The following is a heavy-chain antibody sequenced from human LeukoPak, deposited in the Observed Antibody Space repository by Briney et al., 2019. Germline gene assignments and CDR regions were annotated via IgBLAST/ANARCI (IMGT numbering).Heavy chain of an antibody. CDR3: AGHHPRNTVDF. D-gene: IGHD2/OR15-2a*01. J-gene: IGHJ4*02. Sequence: PSETLSLTCTVSGGSISSYYWSWIRQPPGKGLEWIAYISDIGSINYNPSLKSRVTISLDTSKNQFSLKLSSVTAADTAVYYCAGHHPRNTVDFWGQGTLVTVPS. CDR1: GGSISSYY. V-gene: IGHV4-59*08. CDR2: ISDIGSI.